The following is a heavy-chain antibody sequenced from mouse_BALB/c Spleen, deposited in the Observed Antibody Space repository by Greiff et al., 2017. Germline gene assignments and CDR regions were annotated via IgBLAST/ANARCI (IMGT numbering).Heavy chain of an antibody. V-gene: IGHV5-6-4*01. J-gene: IGHJ4*01. CDR2: ISSGGSYT. CDR3: TRRNYDAMDY. CDR1: GFTFSSYT. Sequence: EVNVVESGGGLVKPGGSLKLSCAASGFTFSSYTMSWVRQTPEKRLEWVATISSGGSYTYYPDSVKGRFTISRDNAKNTLYLQMSSLKSEDTAMYYCTRRNYDAMDYWGQGTSVTVSS. D-gene: IGHD2-1*01.